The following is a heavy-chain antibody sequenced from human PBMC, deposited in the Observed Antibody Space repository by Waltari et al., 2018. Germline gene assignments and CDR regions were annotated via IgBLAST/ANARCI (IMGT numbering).Heavy chain of an antibody. CDR1: GGSISSGGYY. CDR2: ISGSGGST. CDR3: ANAGSGSYYIYFDY. Sequence: VQLQESGPGLVKPSQTLSLTCTVSGGSISSGGYYWSWVRQAPGKGLEWVSAISGSGGSTYYADSVKGRFTISRDNSKNTLYLQMNSLRAEDTAVYYCANAGSGSYYIYFDYWGQGTLVTVSS. D-gene: IGHD3-10*01. V-gene: IGHV3-23*01. J-gene: IGHJ4*02.